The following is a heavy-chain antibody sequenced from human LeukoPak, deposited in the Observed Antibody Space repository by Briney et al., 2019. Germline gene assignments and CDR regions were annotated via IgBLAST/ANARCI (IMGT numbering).Heavy chain of an antibody. J-gene: IGHJ4*02. CDR1: GGSVSGGYYY. V-gene: IGHV4-61*01. D-gene: IGHD1-1*01. CDR3: SRDHHGNNWYYFDY. Sequence: SETLSLTCSVSGGSVSGGYYYWSWIRQPPGKGLEWIGYISYTGITNYNPSLKSRLTMSLDTSKNQFSLNLNSVTAADTAVYYCSRDHHGNNWYYFDYWSQGTLVAVSS. CDR2: ISYTGIT.